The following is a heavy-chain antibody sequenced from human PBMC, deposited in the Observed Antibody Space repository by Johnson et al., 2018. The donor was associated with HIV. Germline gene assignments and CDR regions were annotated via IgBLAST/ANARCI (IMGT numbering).Heavy chain of an antibody. CDR2: ISSIGSTI. D-gene: IGHD6-13*01. V-gene: IGHV3-11*04. J-gene: IGHJ3*02. CDR3: ASPATQQLVPVDAFDI. Sequence: QVQLVESGGGLVKPGGSLRLSCAASGFTFSDYYMRWIRQAPGKGLEWVSYISSIGSTIYYADSVKGRFTISRDNAKNSLYLQMNSLRAEDTAVYYCASPATQQLVPVDAFDIWGQGTMVTVSS. CDR1: GFTFSDYY.